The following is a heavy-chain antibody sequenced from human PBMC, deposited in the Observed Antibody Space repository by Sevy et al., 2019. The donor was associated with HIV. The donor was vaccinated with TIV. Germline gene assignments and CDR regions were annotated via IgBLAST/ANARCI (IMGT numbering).Heavy chain of an antibody. D-gene: IGHD7-27*01. CDR1: GYSISSGYW. CDR2: IHYTGTT. Sequence: SETLSHTCVVSGYSISSGYWWDWFRRPPGKGLEWIGAIHYTGTTQYTPSLNRRVTVSADTSKNQFSLRLSSMTAADTAVYYCASHDWGREDYWGQGTLVTVSS. V-gene: IGHV4-38-2*01. CDR3: ASHDWGREDY. J-gene: IGHJ4*02.